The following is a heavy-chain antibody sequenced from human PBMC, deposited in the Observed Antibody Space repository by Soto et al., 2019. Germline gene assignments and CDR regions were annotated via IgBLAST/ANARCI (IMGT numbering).Heavy chain of an antibody. CDR3: AKELRETGGYYFDC. V-gene: IGHV3-30*18. CDR2: MSDDGSKK. Sequence: QVQLVESGGGVVQPGRSLRLSCAASGFSFSKYGMHWVRQAPGKGLEWVAEMSDDGSKKYSGDTVKGRFTISRDNSKNTRYLLVDSLRPEDTAMYYCAKELRETGGYYFDCWGQGTLVTVSS. CDR1: GFSFSKYG. D-gene: IGHD3-16*01. J-gene: IGHJ4*02.